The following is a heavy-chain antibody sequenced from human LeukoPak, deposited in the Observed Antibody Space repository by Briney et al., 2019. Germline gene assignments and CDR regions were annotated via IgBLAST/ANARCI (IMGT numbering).Heavy chain of an antibody. CDR2: MHQSWST. J-gene: IGHJ5*02. V-gene: IGHV4-38-2*01. CDR1: DYPISSGYY. Sequence: SETLSLTCAVSDYPISSGYYWGWIRQPPGKELEWIGSMHQSWSTYYNPSLKSRVTISVDTSKNQFSLKLSSVTAADTAVYYCARAPVGSGWVINWFDPWGQGTLVTVSS. CDR3: ARAPVGSGWVINWFDP. D-gene: IGHD6-19*01.